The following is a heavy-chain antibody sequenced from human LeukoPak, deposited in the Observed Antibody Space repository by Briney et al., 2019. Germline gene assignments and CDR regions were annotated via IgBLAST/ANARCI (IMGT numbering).Heavy chain of an antibody. CDR2: ISTSGANT. D-gene: IGHD1-1*01. CDR3: ATTKEARRYFDY. CDR1: GFIFSSYA. J-gene: IGHJ4*02. Sequence: GGSLRLSSAGSGFIFSSYALSWVRQAPGKGLEWVSAISTSGANTYYADSVRGRFTISRDNSKNTLCLQMNTLRAEDTAVYYCATTKEARRYFDYWGQGTLVTVSS. V-gene: IGHV3-23*01.